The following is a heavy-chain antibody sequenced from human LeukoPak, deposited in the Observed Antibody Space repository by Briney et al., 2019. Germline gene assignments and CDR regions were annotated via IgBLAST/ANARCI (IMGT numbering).Heavy chain of an antibody. D-gene: IGHD3-9*01. CDR3: ARGDPREVRYFDWLFDY. V-gene: IGHV4-31*03. J-gene: IGHJ4*02. CDR2: IYYSGST. CDR1: GGSISSGGYY. Sequence: SQTLSLTCTVSGGSISSGGYYWSWIRQHPGKGLEWIGYIYYSGSTYYNPSLKSRVTISVDRSKNQFSLKLSSVTAADTAVYYCARGDPREVRYFDWLFDYWGQGTLVTVSS.